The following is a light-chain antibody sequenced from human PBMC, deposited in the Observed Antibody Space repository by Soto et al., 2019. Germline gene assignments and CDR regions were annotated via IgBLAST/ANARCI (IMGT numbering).Light chain of an antibody. J-gene: IGKJ1*01. CDR3: QQTSSRPPT. CDR1: ENVDRY. Sequence: DMQLTQSPSSLSSSVGKRVTITCRASENVDRYVNWYQQIPGKAPSLLISAVSTLQSGVPSRFRGSGSVTTFTLTIASLQPEDFAMYYCQQTSSRPPTFGQGTKVEVK. V-gene: IGKV1-39*01. CDR2: AVS.